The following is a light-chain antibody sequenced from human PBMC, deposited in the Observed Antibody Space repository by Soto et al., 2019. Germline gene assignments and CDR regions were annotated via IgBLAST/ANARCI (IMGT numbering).Light chain of an antibody. J-gene: IGLJ2*01. CDR3: GADHGSGSNFVVV. CDR1: SGYSNYK. Sequence: QPVLTQPPSASASLGSSVTLTCTLSSGYSNYKVDWYQQRPGKGPRFVMRVGTGGIVGSKGDGIPDRFSVLGSGLNGYLTIKNIQEEDESDYHCGADHGSGSNFVVVFGGGTKVTVL. V-gene: IGLV9-49*01. CDR2: VGTGGIVG.